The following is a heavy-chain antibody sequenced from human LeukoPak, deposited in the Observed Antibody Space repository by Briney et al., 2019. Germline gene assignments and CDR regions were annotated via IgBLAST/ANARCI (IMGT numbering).Heavy chain of an antibody. D-gene: IGHD4-23*01. CDR2: INYSGST. J-gene: IGHJ4*02. V-gene: IGHV4-34*01. CDR3: ARAPLYGGNFDY. CDR1: GGSFSGYY. Sequence: SETLSLTCAVYGGSFSGYYWSWIRQPPGKGLEWIGEINYSGSTNYNPSLKSRVTISVDTSKNQFSLKLSSVTAADTAVYYCARAPLYGGNFDYWGQGTLVTVSS.